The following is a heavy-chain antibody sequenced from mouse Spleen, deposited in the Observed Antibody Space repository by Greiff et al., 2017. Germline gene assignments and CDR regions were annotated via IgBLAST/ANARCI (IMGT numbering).Heavy chain of an antibody. J-gene: IGHJ2*01. CDR2: INPNNGGT. V-gene: IGHV1-26*01. CDR1: GYTFTDYY. D-gene: IGHD2-3*01. Sequence: VQLQQSGPELVKPGASVKISCKASGYTFTDYYMNWVKQSHGKSLEWIGDINPNNGGTSYNQKFKGKATLTVDKSSSTAYMELRSLTSEDSAVYYCARTYDGYYVDWGQGTTLTVSS. CDR3: ARTYDGYYVD.